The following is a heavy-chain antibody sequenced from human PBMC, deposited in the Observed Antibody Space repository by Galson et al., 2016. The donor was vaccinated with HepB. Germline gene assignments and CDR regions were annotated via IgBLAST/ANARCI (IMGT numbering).Heavy chain of an antibody. CDR2: IMHSGATT. D-gene: IGHD6-19*01. CDR1: GFIFSIYA. J-gene: IGHJ5*02. V-gene: IGHV3-23*01. Sequence: SLRLSCAASGFIFSIYAMNWVRQAPGKGLEWVSTIMHSGATTYYADSVRGRFTVSRDNFRNTLYLQMNNLRPEDTAVYFCARDPHASGWAAYYFDAWGQGTLVTVSS. CDR3: ARDPHASGWAAYYFDA.